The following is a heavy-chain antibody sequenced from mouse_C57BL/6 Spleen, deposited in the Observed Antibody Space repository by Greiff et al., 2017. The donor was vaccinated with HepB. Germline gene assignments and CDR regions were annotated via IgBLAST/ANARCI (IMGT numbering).Heavy chain of an antibody. J-gene: IGHJ4*01. V-gene: IGHV5-17*01. D-gene: IGHD2-5*01. CDR2: ISSGSSTI. CDR3: ARDSYSNYDAMDY. CDR1: GFTFSDYG. Sequence: VQLKESGGGLVKPGGSLKLSCAASGFTFSDYGMHWVRQAPEKGLEWVAYISSGSSTIYYADTVKGRFTISGDNAKNTLFLQMTSLRSEDTAMYYCARDSYSNYDAMDYWGQGTSVTVSS.